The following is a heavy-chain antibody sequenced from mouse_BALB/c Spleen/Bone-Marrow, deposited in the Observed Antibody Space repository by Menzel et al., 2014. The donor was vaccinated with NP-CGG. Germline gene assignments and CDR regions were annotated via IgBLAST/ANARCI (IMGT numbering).Heavy chain of an antibody. CDR1: GYSFTGYT. CDR2: INPYNGGT. D-gene: IGHD1-1*01. CDR3: ARWDYYGYAMDY. V-gene: IGHV1-18*01. Sequence: VHVKQSGPELVKPGASMKISCKVSGYSFTGYTMNWVKQSHGKNLEWVGLINPYNGGTSYNQKFMGKATLTVDKSSSTAYMELLSLTSEDSAVYYCARWDYYGYAMDYWGQGTSVTVSS. J-gene: IGHJ4*01.